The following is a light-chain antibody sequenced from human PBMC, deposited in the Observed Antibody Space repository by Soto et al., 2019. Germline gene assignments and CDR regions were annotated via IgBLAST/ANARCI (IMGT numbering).Light chain of an antibody. CDR2: GAS. J-gene: IGKJ1*01. Sequence: EIVMTQSPATLSVSPGGRATLSCRASQSISDTLAWYQQKPGQAPRLLIHGASTRATGFPGRFSGSGSGTDFTLTISSLQSEDFAVYYCQQYNNWPWTFGQGTKVE. V-gene: IGKV3-15*01. CDR1: QSISDT. CDR3: QQYNNWPWT.